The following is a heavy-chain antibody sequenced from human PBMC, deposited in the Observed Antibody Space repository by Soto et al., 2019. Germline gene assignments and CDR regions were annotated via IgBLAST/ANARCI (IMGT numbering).Heavy chain of an antibody. CDR2: IYWDDDK. Sequence: SGPTLVNPTQTLTLTCTFSGFSLSTSGVGVGWIRQPPGKALEWLALIYWDDDKRYSPSLKSRLTITKDTSKNQVVLTMTNMEPVDTATYYCAHRSIAAAGTFVGAFDIWGQGTMVTVSS. CDR1: GFSLSTSGVG. V-gene: IGHV2-5*02. J-gene: IGHJ3*02. CDR3: AHRSIAAAGTFVGAFDI. D-gene: IGHD6-13*01.